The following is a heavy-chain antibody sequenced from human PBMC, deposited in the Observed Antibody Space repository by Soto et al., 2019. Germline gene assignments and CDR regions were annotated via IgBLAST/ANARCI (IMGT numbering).Heavy chain of an antibody. V-gene: IGHV1-18*01. D-gene: IGHD1-26*01. CDR3: AREVVGATTDY. CDR1: GYTFTTYG. CDR2: ISPNHGKA. Sequence: ASVKVSCKASGYTFTTYGVSWVRQAPGQGLEWMGWISPNHGKANYAQKLQGRVTITTDKSTSTAYMELRSLRSDDTAVYYCAREVVGATTDYWGQGTLVTVSS. J-gene: IGHJ4*02.